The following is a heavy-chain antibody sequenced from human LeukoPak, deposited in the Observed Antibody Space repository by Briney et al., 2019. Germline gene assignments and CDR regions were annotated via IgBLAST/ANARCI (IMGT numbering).Heavy chain of an antibody. Sequence: GGSLRLSCAASGFTFSSYSMNWVHQAPGKGLEWLSYISSSSSTIYYADSVKGRFTISRDNAKNSLYLQMNSLRAEDTAVYYCARDRYSSAWYGNGFDIWGQGTMVTVSS. CDR3: ARDRYSSAWYGNGFDI. D-gene: IGHD6-19*01. CDR2: ISSSSSTI. V-gene: IGHV3-48*01. J-gene: IGHJ3*02. CDR1: GFTFSSYS.